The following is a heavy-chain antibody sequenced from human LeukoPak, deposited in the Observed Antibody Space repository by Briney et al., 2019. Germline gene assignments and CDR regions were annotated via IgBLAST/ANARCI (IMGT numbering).Heavy chain of an antibody. CDR2: ISGSGGST. J-gene: IGHJ6*02. Sequence: GGSLRLSRAASGFTFSSHAMSWVRQAPGKGLEWVSAISGSGGSTYYADSVKGRFTISRDNSKNTLYLQMNSLRAEDTAVYYCAKSVYYDSSGYYSYYYGMDVWGQGTTVTVSS. D-gene: IGHD3-22*01. V-gene: IGHV3-23*01. CDR3: AKSVYYDSSGYYSYYYGMDV. CDR1: GFTFSSHA.